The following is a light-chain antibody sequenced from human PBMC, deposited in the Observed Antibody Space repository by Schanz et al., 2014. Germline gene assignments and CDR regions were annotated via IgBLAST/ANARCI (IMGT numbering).Light chain of an antibody. CDR3: QKYNSAPPLT. V-gene: IGKV1-5*03. CDR1: QTVHNW. J-gene: IGKJ4*01. CDR2: EAS. Sequence: DIQMTQSPSTLSAAVGDRVTITCRASQTVHNWVAWYQQKPGTAPKILIYEASSLEGGVPSRFSGSGSGTDFTLTISSLQPEDVATYYCQKYNSAPPLTFGGGTKVEIK.